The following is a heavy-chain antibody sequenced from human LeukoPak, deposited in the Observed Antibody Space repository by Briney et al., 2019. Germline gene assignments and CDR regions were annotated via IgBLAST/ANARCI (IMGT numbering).Heavy chain of an antibody. V-gene: IGHV3-21*01. Sequence: GGSLRLSCAASGFTFSSYSMNWVRQAPGKGLEWVSSISSSSSYIYYADSVKGRFTISRDDAKNSLYLQMNSLRAEDTAVYYCAREELYYGSGSYSSWGQGTLVTVSS. D-gene: IGHD3-10*01. CDR3: AREELYYGSGSYSS. CDR2: ISSSSSYI. J-gene: IGHJ4*02. CDR1: GFTFSSYS.